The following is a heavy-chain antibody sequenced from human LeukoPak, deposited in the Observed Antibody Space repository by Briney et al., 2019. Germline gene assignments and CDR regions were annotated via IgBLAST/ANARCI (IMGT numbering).Heavy chain of an antibody. CDR1: GYSISSGYY. V-gene: IGHV4-38-2*02. Sequence: SETLSLTCTVSGYSISSGYYWGWIRPPPGKGLEWIGSIYHSGSTYYNPSLKSRVTISVDTSKNQFSLKLSSVTAVDTAVYYCARRYGYCSSTSCWDWGQGTLVTVSS. CDR3: ARRYGYCSSTSCWD. D-gene: IGHD2-2*03. J-gene: IGHJ4*02. CDR2: IYHSGST.